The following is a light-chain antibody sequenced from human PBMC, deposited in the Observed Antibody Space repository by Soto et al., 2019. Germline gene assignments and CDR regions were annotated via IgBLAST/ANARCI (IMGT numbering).Light chain of an antibody. V-gene: IGLV2-8*01. CDR2: DVT. CDR1: SSDIGTYKY. J-gene: IGLJ2*01. CDR3: SSYAPRSTLI. Sequence: QSALTQPPSASGSPGQSVTITCTGTSSDIGTYKYVSWYQQHPGQAPTLIIYDVTERPSGVPDRFSGSKSGNTASLTVSGLRAEDEADYFCSSYAPRSTLIFGGGTQLTVL.